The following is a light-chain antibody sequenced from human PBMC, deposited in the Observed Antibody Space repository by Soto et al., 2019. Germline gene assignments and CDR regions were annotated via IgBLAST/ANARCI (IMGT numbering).Light chain of an antibody. CDR2: GAS. V-gene: IGKV3-15*01. CDR3: QQYHNWPPGT. Sequence: EIVMTQSPATLSVSPGERATPSCRASQSVSSNLAWYQQKPGQTPRLLIYGASTRATGIPARFSGSGSGTEFTLTISSLQSGDFAVYYCQQYHNWPPGTFGQGTKVEIK. J-gene: IGKJ1*01. CDR1: QSVSSN.